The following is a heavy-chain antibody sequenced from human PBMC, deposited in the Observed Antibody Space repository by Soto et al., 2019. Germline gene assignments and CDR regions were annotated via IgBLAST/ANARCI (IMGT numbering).Heavy chain of an antibody. D-gene: IGHD2-15*01. V-gene: IGHV3-30-3*01. CDR1: GFTFSSYA. CDR3: ARVVASRSCDAFDI. Sequence: GGSLRLSCAASGFTFSSYAMHWVRQAPGKGLEWVAVISYDGSNKYYADSVKGRFTISRDNSKDTLYLQMNSLRAEDTAVYYCARVVASRSCDAFDIWGQGTMVTVSS. CDR2: ISYDGSNK. J-gene: IGHJ3*02.